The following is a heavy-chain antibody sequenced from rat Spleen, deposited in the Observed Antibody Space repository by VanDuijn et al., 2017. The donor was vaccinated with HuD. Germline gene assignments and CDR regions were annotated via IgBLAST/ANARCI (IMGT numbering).Heavy chain of an antibody. CDR2: IWGNGDT. CDR3: TIHPRY. Sequence: QVQLKESGPGLVQPSQTLSLTCTVSGFSLTSNSVSWVRQPPGKGLEWMGAIWGNGDTNYRSVLKSRLSISRDTSKSQVFLKMNSLQTDDTGTYYCTIHPRYWGQGVMVTVSS. V-gene: IGHV2-13*01. CDR1: GFSLTSNS. J-gene: IGHJ2*01. D-gene: IGHD3-1*01.